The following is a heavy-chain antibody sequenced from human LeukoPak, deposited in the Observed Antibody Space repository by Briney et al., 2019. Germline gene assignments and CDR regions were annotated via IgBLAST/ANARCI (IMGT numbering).Heavy chain of an antibody. Sequence: SETLSLTCTVSGYSISSSYYWGWIRQPPGKGLEWIGSIYHSGSTYYNPSLKSRVTISVDTSKNQFSLKLSSVTAADTAVYYCAREPVGATRNYYFDYWGQGTLVTVSS. J-gene: IGHJ4*02. CDR3: AREPVGATRNYYFDY. CDR2: IYHSGST. D-gene: IGHD1-26*01. CDR1: GYSISSSYY. V-gene: IGHV4-38-2*02.